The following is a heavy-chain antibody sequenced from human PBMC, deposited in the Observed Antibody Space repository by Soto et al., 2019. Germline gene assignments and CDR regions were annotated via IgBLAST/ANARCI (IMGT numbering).Heavy chain of an antibody. CDR3: XXDRDSRGFDY. Sequence: QVQLVQSGAEVKKPGSSVKVSCKASGGTFSSYAISWVRQAPGQGLEWMGGIIPIFGTANYAQKFQGRVTITADESTXXXXXXXXXXXXXXXXXXXXXXDRDSRGFDYWGQGTLVTVSS. J-gene: IGHJ4*02. V-gene: IGHV1-69*01. CDR2: IIPIFGTA. D-gene: IGHD3-22*01. CDR1: GGTFSSYA.